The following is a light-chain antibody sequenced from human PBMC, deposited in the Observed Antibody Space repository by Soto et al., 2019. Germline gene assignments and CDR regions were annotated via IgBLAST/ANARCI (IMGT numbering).Light chain of an antibody. CDR2: AAS. Sequence: DIQMTQSPSSLSASVGDRVTIPCRASQGIRNFLAWYQQKPGKVPKLLIYAASTLQSGVPSRFSGSGSGTDFTLTISSLQPEDVATYYCQKYNSATFTFGPGTKVDIK. V-gene: IGKV1-27*01. J-gene: IGKJ3*01. CDR1: QGIRNF. CDR3: QKYNSATFT.